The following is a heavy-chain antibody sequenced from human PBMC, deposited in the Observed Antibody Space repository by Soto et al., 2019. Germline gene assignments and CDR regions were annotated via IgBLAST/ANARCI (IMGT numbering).Heavy chain of an antibody. V-gene: IGHV1-69*04. CDR2: IIPILGIA. CDR1: GGTFSSYT. J-gene: IGHJ4*02. D-gene: IGHD6-13*01. Sequence: ASVKVSCKASGGTFSSYTISWVRQAPGQGLEWMGRIIPILGIANYAQKFQGRVTITADKSTSTAYMELSSLRSEDTAVYYCARDRGSSWPFDYWGQGTLVTVSS. CDR3: ARDRGSSWPFDY.